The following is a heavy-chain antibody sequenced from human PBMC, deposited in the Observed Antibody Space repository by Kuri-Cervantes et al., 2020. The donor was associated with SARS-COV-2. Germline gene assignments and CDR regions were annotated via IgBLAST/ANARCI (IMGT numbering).Heavy chain of an antibody. CDR3: AKDRAALLGYTFGPDLDY. CDR1: GFTFDDYA. CDR2: MSWNSNNI. J-gene: IGHJ4*02. V-gene: IGHV3-9*01. D-gene: IGHD5-18*01. Sequence: SLKISCAASGFTFDDYAMHWVRQAPGKGLEWVSGMSWNSNNIGYADSVKGRFTVSRDNARNSLYLQMNSLRPEDTAFYYCAKDRAALLGYTFGPDLDYWGQGTLVTVSS.